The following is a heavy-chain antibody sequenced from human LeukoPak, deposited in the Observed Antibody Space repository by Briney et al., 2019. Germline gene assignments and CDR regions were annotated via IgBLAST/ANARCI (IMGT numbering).Heavy chain of an antibody. J-gene: IGHJ4*02. CDR3: ARVVRGSSGYRYYFDY. CDR2: INTNTGNP. D-gene: IGHD3-22*01. V-gene: IGHV7-4-1*02. CDR1: GYTFTSYA. Sequence: ASVKVSCRASGYTFTSYAMNWVRQAPRQGLEWMGWINTNTGNPMYAQGFTGRFVFSLDTSVSTAYLQISSLKAEDTAVYYCARVVRGSSGYRYYFDYWGQGTLVTVSS.